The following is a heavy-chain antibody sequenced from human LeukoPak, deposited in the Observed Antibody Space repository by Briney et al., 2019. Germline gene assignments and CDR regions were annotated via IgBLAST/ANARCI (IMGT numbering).Heavy chain of an antibody. CDR1: GGSISSGGYY. Sequence: SQTLSLTCTVSGGSISSGGYYWSWIRQHPGKGLEWIGYIYYSGSTYYNPSLKSRVTISVDTSKNQFSLKLSSVTAADTAVYYCARGYNYGPYYYYYYMDVWGKGTTVTVSS. CDR2: IYYSGST. D-gene: IGHD5-18*01. CDR3: ARGYNYGPYYYYYYMDV. J-gene: IGHJ6*03. V-gene: IGHV4-31*03.